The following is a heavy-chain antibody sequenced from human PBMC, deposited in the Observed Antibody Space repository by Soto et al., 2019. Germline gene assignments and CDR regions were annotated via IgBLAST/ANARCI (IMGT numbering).Heavy chain of an antibody. CDR3: ASAGIGGGYFDY. Sequence: QVQLVQSGAEVKKPGASVKVSCKASGYTFTSYGVIWVRQAPGQGLEWMGWISAYNGDTDYAQKIQGRVTMTTDTSTSTAYMELRSLRSDDTAEFYCASAGIGGGYFDYWGQGTLVTVSS. J-gene: IGHJ4*02. CDR1: GYTFTSYG. CDR2: ISAYNGDT. V-gene: IGHV1-18*01. D-gene: IGHD3-10*01.